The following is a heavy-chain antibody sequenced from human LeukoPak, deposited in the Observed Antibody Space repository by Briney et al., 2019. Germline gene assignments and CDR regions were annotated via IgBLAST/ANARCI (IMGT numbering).Heavy chain of an antibody. CDR1: GYNFATYW. Sequence: GESLKISCQGSGYNFATYWIVWVRQMPGKGLEWMGIIFPGDSDTRYSPSFQGQVTISADKSISTAYLQWSSLKASDTAMYYCARQAGTELLWSYWGQGTLVTVSS. CDR2: IFPGDSDT. J-gene: IGHJ4*02. CDR3: ARQAGTELLWSY. D-gene: IGHD2-2*01. V-gene: IGHV5-51*01.